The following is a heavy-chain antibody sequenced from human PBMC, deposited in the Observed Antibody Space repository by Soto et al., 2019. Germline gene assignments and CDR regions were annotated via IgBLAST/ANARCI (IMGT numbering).Heavy chain of an antibody. CDR3: ATSYCSSTSCYTNSSSWYPGRRANYYYYGMDV. D-gene: IGHD2-2*02. V-gene: IGHV4-59*01. J-gene: IGHJ6*02. Sequence: SETLSLTCTVSGGSISSYYWSWIRQPPGKGLEWIGYIYYSGSTNYNPSLKSRVTISVDTSKNQFSLKLSSVTAVDTAVYYCATSYCSSTSCYTNSSSWYPGRRANYYYYGMDVWGQGTTVT. CDR1: GGSISSYY. CDR2: IYYSGST.